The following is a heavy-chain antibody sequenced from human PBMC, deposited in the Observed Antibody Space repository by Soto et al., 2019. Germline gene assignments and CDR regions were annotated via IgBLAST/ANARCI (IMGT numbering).Heavy chain of an antibody. J-gene: IGHJ2*01. D-gene: IGHD4-17*01. CDR3: VRLYGDYDCWYFDL. V-gene: IGHV1-69*01. Sequence: QVQLVQSGAEVKKPGSSVKVSCKASGGTFSSYAISWVRQAPGQGLEWMGGIIPIFGTANYAQKFQGRVTITTDESTNTAYMKLSSLRSEDTAVYYCVRLYGDYDCWYFDLWGRGTLVTVSS. CDR1: GGTFSSYA. CDR2: IIPIFGTA.